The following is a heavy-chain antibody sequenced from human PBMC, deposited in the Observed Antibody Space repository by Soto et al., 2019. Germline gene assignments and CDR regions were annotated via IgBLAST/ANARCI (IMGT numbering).Heavy chain of an antibody. D-gene: IGHD3-16*01. J-gene: IGHJ3*02. CDR1: GYTFTGYY. CDR3: ARELGGWGGIDAFDI. CDR2: INPNSGGT. Sequence: ASVKVSCKASGYTFTGYYMHWVRQAPGQGLEWMGWINPNSGGTNYAQKFQGWVTMTRDTSISTAYMELSRLRSDDTAVYYCARELGGWGGIDAFDIWGQGTMVTVSS. V-gene: IGHV1-2*04.